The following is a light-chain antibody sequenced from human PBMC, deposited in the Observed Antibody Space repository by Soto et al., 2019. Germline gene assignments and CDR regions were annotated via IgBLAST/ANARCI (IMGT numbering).Light chain of an antibody. CDR1: QSVSSSY. CDR2: GAS. J-gene: IGKJ1*01. CDR3: QQYGSSPWT. V-gene: IGKV3-20*01. Sequence: VLTQSPGTLSLSPGERATLSCRASQSVSSSYLAWYQQKPGQAPRLLIYGASSRATGIPDRFDGSGSGTDFTLTISRLEPEDFAVYYCQQYGSSPWTFGQGTKVDIK.